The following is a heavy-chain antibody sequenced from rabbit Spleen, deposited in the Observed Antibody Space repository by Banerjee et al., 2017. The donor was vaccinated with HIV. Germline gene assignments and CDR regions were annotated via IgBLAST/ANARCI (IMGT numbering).Heavy chain of an antibody. CDR3: VRAIAPWLGLTRLDL. CDR2: IDPLFVST. V-gene: IGHV1S47*01. D-gene: IGHD4-1*01. Sequence: QEQLVESGGGLVQPEGSLPLSCTASGFDFSSYGVSWVRRAPGKGLEWIGYIDPLFVSTYYANWVNGRFTISSHSAQHTLYLELNSLTAADTATYSCVRAIAPWLGLTRLDLWGQGTLVTVS. CDR1: GFDFSSYG. J-gene: IGHJ3*01.